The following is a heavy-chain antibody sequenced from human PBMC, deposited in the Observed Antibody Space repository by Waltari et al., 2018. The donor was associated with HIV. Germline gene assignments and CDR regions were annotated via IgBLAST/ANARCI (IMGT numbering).Heavy chain of an antibody. D-gene: IGHD6-6*01. CDR1: GFISNSYR. CDR2: ISSSGNFK. J-gene: IGHJ5*02. Sequence: EVQLVESGGGPVKPGDSLRLPWLTSGFISNSYRLHWVRQAPGKGPEWVSSISSSGNFKHYADSVKGRFTISRDNAENSLYLQMNGLRAEDTAIYYCARDSRGSTWSLNWFDPWGQGTLVTVSS. CDR3: ARDSRGSTWSLNWFDP. V-gene: IGHV3-21*02.